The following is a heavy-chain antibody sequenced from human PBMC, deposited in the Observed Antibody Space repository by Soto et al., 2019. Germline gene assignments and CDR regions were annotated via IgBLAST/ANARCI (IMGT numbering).Heavy chain of an antibody. CDR1: GGSISSGGYY. V-gene: IGHV4-31*03. J-gene: IGHJ3*02. Sequence: PSETLSLTCTVSGGSISSGGYYLSWIRQHPGKGLEWIGYIYYSGSTYYNPSLKSRVTISVDTSKNQFSLKLSSVTAADTAVYYCARGGIVVVVAARDASDIWGQGTMVTVSS. CDR3: ARGGIVVVVAARDASDI. CDR2: IYYSGST. D-gene: IGHD2-15*01.